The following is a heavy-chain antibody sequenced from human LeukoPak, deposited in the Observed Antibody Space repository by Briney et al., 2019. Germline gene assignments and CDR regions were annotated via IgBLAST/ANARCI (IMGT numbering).Heavy chain of an antibody. CDR2: ISYDGSNK. CDR3: ARGVFDIVVVPAAMAPYFDY. D-gene: IGHD2-2*01. Sequence: PGGSLRLSCAASGFTFSSYAMHWVRQAPGKGLEWVAVISYDGSNKYYADSVKGRFTISRDNSKNTLYLQMNSLRAEDTAVYYCARGVFDIVVVPAAMAPYFDYWGQGTLVTVSS. V-gene: IGHV3-30-3*01. CDR1: GFTFSSYA. J-gene: IGHJ4*02.